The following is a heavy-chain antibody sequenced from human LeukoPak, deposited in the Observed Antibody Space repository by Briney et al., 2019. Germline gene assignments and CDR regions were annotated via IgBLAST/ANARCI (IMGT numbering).Heavy chain of an antibody. CDR2: IYTSGST. CDR3: ARTPLLLRNYYYTMDV. V-gene: IGHV4-4*07. J-gene: IGHJ6*02. Sequence: SETLSLTCTVSGGSISSYYWSWIRQPAGKGLEWIGRIYTSGSTNYNLSLKSRVTMSVDTSKNQFSLKLSSVTAADTAVYYCARTPLLLRNYYYTMDVWGQGTTVTVSS. D-gene: IGHD3-16*01. CDR1: GGSISSYY.